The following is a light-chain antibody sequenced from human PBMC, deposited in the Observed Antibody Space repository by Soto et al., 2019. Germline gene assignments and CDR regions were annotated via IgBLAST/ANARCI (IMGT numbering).Light chain of an antibody. CDR2: GAS. CDR3: QPYGSYLRGQWT. Sequence: EIVLTQSPGTLSLSPGERATLSCRASQSVSSSYLAWYQQKPGQAPRLLIYGASSRATGIPDRFSGSGSGTDLTLTISRLEPEDFAVYYCQPYGSYLRGQWTLGQGTKVDIK. J-gene: IGKJ1*01. V-gene: IGKV3-20*01. CDR1: QSVSSSY.